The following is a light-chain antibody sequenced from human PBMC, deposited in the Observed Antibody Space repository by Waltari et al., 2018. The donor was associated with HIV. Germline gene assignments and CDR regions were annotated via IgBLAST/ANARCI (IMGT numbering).Light chain of an antibody. Sequence: QSVLTQPPSASGSPGQSVTISCTGTSSYVGGYTYVSWYQQHPGKAPKLMIYEVSKRPSGVPDRFSGSKSGNTASLTVSGLQAEDEADYYCSSYAGSNNVVFGGGTKLTVL. CDR3: SSYAGSNNVV. V-gene: IGLV2-8*01. J-gene: IGLJ2*01. CDR1: SSYVGGYTY. CDR2: EVS.